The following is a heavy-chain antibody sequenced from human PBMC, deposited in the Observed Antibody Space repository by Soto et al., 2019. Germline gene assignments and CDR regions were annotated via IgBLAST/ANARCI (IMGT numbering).Heavy chain of an antibody. Sequence: GESLKISCKGSGYSFTSYWIGWARQMPGKGLEWMGIIYPGDSDTRYSPSFQGQVTISADKSISTAYLQWSSLKASDTAMYYCARTAAAGKYYYGMDAWGQGTTVTVSS. D-gene: IGHD6-13*01. CDR3: ARTAAAGKYYYGMDA. CDR1: GYSFTSYW. V-gene: IGHV5-51*01. CDR2: IYPGDSDT. J-gene: IGHJ6*02.